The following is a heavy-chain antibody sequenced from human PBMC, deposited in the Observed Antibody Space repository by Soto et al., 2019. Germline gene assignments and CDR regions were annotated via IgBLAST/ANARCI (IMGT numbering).Heavy chain of an antibody. D-gene: IGHD4-4*01. V-gene: IGHV3-15*01. CDR2: IKSKTGGGTA. CDR3: TKATYSNYGPTDY. CDR1: GFTFSNAW. J-gene: IGHJ4*02. Sequence: GSLRLSCAVSGFTFSNAWMTWVRQAPGKGLEWVGRIKSKTGGGTADYAAPVKGRFTISRDDSKNTLYLQMNGLKTEDTAIYYCTKATYSNYGPTDYWGQGTLVTVSS.